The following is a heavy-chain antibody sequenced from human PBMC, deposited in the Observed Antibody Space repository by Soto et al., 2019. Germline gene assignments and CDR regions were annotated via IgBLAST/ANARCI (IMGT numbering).Heavy chain of an antibody. CDR3: ARGASYCSGGSCYIGCFDP. Sequence: SETLSLTCAVYGGSFSGYYWSWIRQPPGKGLEWIGEINHSGSTNYNPSLKSRVTISVDTSKNQFSLKLSSVTAADTAVYYCARGASYCSGGSCYIGCFDPWGQGTLVTVSS. CDR2: INHSGST. V-gene: IGHV4-34*01. D-gene: IGHD2-15*01. CDR1: GGSFSGYY. J-gene: IGHJ5*02.